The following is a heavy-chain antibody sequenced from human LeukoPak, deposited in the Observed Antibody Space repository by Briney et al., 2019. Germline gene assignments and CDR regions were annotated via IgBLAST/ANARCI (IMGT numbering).Heavy chain of an antibody. J-gene: IGHJ4*02. CDR3: AREHDYGFDY. Sequence: GRSLRLSCAASGFTFSSYAMHWVRQAPGKGLEWVAVISYDGSNKYYADSVKGRITISRDNSKNTLYLQMNSLRAEDTAVYYCAREHDYGFDYWGQGTLVTVSS. CDR2: ISYDGSNK. V-gene: IGHV3-30-3*01. D-gene: IGHD4-17*01. CDR1: GFTFSSYA.